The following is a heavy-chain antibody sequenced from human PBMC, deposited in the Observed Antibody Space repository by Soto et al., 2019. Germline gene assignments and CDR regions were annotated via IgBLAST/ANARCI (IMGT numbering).Heavy chain of an antibody. CDR2: ISGSGGST. Sequence: GSLRLSCAASGFTFSSYAMSWVRQAPGKGLEWVSAISGSGGSTYYADSVKGRFTISRDNSKTTLYLQMNSLRAEDTAVYYCAKFNYYGSGSPTVYWGQGTLVTVSS. J-gene: IGHJ4*02. D-gene: IGHD3-10*01. CDR3: AKFNYYGSGSPTVY. CDR1: GFTFSSYA. V-gene: IGHV3-23*01.